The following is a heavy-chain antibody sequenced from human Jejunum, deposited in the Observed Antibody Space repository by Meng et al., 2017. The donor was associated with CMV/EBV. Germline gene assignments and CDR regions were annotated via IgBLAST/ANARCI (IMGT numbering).Heavy chain of an antibody. J-gene: IGHJ1*01. CDR2: IAHDGSKQ. CDR3: GKERTGYYIQH. Sequence: QVQLVESGGGVVLPGGXXGLSCAASGFIFSHYAMHWVRQAPGKGLEWVALIAHDGSKQYYVDSVNGRFTISRDSSKNTLYLQMNSLRAEDTAVYYCGKERTGYYIQHWGQGTLVTVSS. CDR1: GFIFSHYA. V-gene: IGHV3-30*02. D-gene: IGHD3/OR15-3a*01.